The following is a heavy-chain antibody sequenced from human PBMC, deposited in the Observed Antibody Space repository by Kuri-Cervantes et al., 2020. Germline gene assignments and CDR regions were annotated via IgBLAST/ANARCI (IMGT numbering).Heavy chain of an antibody. Sequence: SGPTLAKPTQTLTLTCTFSGFSRSTRGMGVSWIRQPPGKALEWLAHIFSNDEKSYSTSLKSRLTISKDTSKSQVVLTMTNMDPVDTATYYCARIRHGLLWFREPNFDYWGQGTLVTVSS. CDR2: IFSNDEK. V-gene: IGHV2-26*01. J-gene: IGHJ4*02. CDR1: GFSRSTRGMG. D-gene: IGHD3-10*01. CDR3: ARIRHGLLWFREPNFDY.